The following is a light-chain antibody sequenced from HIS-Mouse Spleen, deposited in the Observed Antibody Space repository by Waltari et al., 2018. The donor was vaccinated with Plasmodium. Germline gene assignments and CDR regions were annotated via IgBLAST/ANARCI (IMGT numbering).Light chain of an antibody. CDR2: GKN. CDR1: SLRSAY. J-gene: IGLJ2*01. Sequence: SSELTQDPAVSVALGQTVRITCHGDSLRSAYASGYQQKPAQAPVLVIYGKNNRPSGIPDRFSGSSSGNTASLTITGAQAEDEADYYCNARDSSGNHVVFGGGTKLTVL. V-gene: IGLV3-19*01. CDR3: NARDSSGNHVV.